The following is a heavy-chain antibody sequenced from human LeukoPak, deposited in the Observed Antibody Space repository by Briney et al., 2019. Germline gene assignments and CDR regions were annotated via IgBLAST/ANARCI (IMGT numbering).Heavy chain of an antibody. CDR1: GFTFSNYA. CDR3: AVRGRRLDY. Sequence: GGSLRLSCAASGFTFSNYAMSWVRQAPGKGLEWVSTISGSGGDAYYADYVRGRFTISTDNSRSTLFLQMNSRRVEDTAVYYCAVRGRRLDYGGQGTLVTVSS. J-gene: IGHJ4*02. V-gene: IGHV3-23*01. CDR2: ISGSGGDA. D-gene: IGHD3-10*02.